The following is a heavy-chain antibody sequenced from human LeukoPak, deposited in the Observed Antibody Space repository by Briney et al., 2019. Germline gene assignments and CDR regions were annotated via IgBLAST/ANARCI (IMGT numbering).Heavy chain of an antibody. CDR2: IIPIFGTA. CDR3: ARDLNGVSGFGELGYYYYMDV. D-gene: IGHD3-10*01. Sequence: ASVKVSCKASGGTFSSYAISWVRQAPGQGLEWMGGIIPIFGTANYAQKFQGRVTITTDESTSTAYMELSSLRSEDTAVHYCARDLNGVSGFGELGYYYYMDVWGKGTTVTVSS. CDR1: GGTFSSYA. J-gene: IGHJ6*03. V-gene: IGHV1-69*05.